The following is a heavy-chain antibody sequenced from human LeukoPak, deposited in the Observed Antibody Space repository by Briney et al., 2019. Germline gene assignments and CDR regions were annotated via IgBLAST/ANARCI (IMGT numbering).Heavy chain of an antibody. CDR3: ARDTPDCNSTTCYYYFDY. D-gene: IGHD2-2*01. Sequence: PSETLSLTCTVSGGSISSNYWSWIRQPPGKGLEWIGFIHDSGRSNHNPSLKSRVDISVDTSKNQFSLKWSSVTTAHLAVYCSARDTPDCNSTTCYYYFDYWSQGTLVTVSS. V-gene: IGHV4-59*01. J-gene: IGHJ4*02. CDR2: IHDSGRS. CDR1: GGSISSNY.